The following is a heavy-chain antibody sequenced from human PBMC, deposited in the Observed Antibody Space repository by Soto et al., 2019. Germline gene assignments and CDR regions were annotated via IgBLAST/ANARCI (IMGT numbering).Heavy chain of an antibody. V-gene: IGHV6-1*01. D-gene: IGHD3-22*01. Sequence: SQTLSLTCAISGDSVSSNSAAWNWIRQSPSRGLEWPGRTYYRSRWYNDYAVSVKSRITINPDTSKSQFSLQLNSVTPEDTAVYYCARAGYYYDSSGYYPVFDYWGQGTLVTVSS. CDR2: TYYRSRWYN. J-gene: IGHJ4*02. CDR1: GDSVSSNSAA. CDR3: ARAGYYYDSSGYYPVFDY.